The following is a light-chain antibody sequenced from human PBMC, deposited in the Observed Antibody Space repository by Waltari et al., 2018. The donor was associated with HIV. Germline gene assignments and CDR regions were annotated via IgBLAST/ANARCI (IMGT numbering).Light chain of an antibody. CDR2: EVS. CDR3: SSYTSSSTPYVV. V-gene: IGLV2-14*01. Sequence: QSALTQPASVSGSPGPSITIPCTGTSSDVGGYNYVSWYQQHPGKAPKLMIYEVSNRPSGVSNRFSGSKSGNTASLTISGLQAEDEADYYCSSYTSSSTPYVVFGGGTKLTVL. CDR1: SSDVGGYNY. J-gene: IGLJ2*01.